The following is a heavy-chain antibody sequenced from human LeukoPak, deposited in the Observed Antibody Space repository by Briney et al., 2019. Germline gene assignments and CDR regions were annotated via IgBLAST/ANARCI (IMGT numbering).Heavy chain of an antibody. J-gene: IGHJ3*02. V-gene: IGHV3-48*03. CDR2: ISSSGSRI. Sequence: PGGSLRLSCAASGFTFSSYEMNWVRQAPGKGLEWVSYISSSGSRIYFADSVKGRFTISRDNAKTSLCLQMNSLRAEDTAVYYCARDSNVDGAFDIWGQGTMVTVSS. D-gene: IGHD5-24*01. CDR3: ARDSNVDGAFDI. CDR1: GFTFSSYE.